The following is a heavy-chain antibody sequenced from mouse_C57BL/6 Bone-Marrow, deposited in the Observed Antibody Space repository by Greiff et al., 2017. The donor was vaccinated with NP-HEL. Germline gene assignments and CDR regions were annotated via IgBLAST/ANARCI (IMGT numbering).Heavy chain of an antibody. CDR1: GYAFSSYW. V-gene: IGHV1-80*01. Sequence: VQLQQSGAELVKPGASVKISCKASGYAFSSYWMNWVKQRPGKGLEWIGQIYPGDGDTNYNGKFKGKATLTADKSSSTAYMQLSSLTSEDSAVYFCARKVYYGSSYGFDYWGQGTTLTVSS. J-gene: IGHJ2*01. CDR3: ARKVYYGSSYGFDY. CDR2: IYPGDGDT. D-gene: IGHD1-1*01.